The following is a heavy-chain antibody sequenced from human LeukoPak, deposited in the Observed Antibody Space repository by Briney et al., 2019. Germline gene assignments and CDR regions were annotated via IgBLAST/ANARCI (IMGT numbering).Heavy chain of an antibody. V-gene: IGHV1-46*01. CDR1: GYTFTSYY. CDR3: ARENSSGRYSH. J-gene: IGHJ4*02. CDR2: INPSGGST. D-gene: IGHD6-19*01. Sequence: ASVKVSCKASGYTFTSYYIHWVRQAPGQGLEWMGIINPSGGSTSYAQKFQGRVTMTRDTSTSTVYMELSSLRSEDTAVYYCARENSSGRYSHWGQGTLVTVSS.